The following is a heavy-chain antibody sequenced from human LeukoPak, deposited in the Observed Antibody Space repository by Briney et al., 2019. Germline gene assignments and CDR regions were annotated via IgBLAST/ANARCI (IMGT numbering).Heavy chain of an antibody. CDR2: ISAYNGNT. D-gene: IGHD2-2*02. Sequence: ASVKVSCKASGYTFTSYGISWVRQAPGQGLEWMGWISAYNGNTNYAQKLQGRVTMTTDTSTSTAYMELRSLRSDDTAVYYCARDIVAVPAAISGIDWFDPWGQGTLVTVSS. V-gene: IGHV1-18*04. CDR3: ARDIVAVPAAISGIDWFDP. CDR1: GYTFTSYG. J-gene: IGHJ5*02.